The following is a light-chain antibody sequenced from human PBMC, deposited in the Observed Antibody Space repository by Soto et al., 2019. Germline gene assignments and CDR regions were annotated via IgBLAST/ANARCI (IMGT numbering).Light chain of an antibody. CDR1: QTVIRY. CDR3: EQYGTSPST. J-gene: IGKJ5*01. V-gene: IGKV3-20*01. CDR2: GAS. Sequence: ENVLISSAAAFGISPGERTTISWMASQTVIRYLTWYQQRPGQAHRLLIYGASKRATGISDRFSGSGSGTDFTLTISMLETEDFALYYCEQYGTSPSTLGQGTRLQI.